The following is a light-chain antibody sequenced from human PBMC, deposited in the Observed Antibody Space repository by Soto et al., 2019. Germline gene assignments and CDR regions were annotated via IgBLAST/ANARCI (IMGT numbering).Light chain of an antibody. J-gene: IGKJ2*01. CDR2: GAS. CDR3: QQYKNWPPYT. V-gene: IGKV3-15*01. Sequence: EIVMTQSPATLSVSPGERGTLSCRASQSVSANLAWYQQKPGQAPRLLISGASTRATGIPARFSGSGSGTEFTLTISSLQSEDFAVYYCQQYKNWPPYTFGQGTKLEIK. CDR1: QSVSAN.